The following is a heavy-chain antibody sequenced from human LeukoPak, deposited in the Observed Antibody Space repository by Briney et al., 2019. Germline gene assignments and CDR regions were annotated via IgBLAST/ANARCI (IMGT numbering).Heavy chain of an antibody. Sequence: GGSLRLSCAASGFTFSSYGMHWVRQAPGKGLEWVAVIWYDGSNKYYADSVKGRFTISRDNSKNTLYLQMNSLRAEDTAVYYCARDGEGYWFDPWGQGTLVTVSS. V-gene: IGHV3-33*01. CDR3: ARDGEGYWFDP. CDR1: GFTFSSYG. CDR2: IWYDGSNK. J-gene: IGHJ5*02.